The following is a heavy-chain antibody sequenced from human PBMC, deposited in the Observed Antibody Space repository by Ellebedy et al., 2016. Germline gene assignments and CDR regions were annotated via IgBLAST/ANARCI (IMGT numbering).Heavy chain of an antibody. CDR3: ARDPHPIYDSSGYYYL. V-gene: IGHV3-21*01. D-gene: IGHD3-22*01. J-gene: IGHJ4*02. CDR2: ISSSSSYI. CDR1: GFTFSSYS. Sequence: GESLKISXAASGFTFSSYSMNWVRQAPGKGLEWVSSISSSSSYIYYADSVKGRFTISRDNAKNSLYLQMNSLRAEDTAVYYCARDPHPIYDSSGYYYLWGQGTLVTVSS.